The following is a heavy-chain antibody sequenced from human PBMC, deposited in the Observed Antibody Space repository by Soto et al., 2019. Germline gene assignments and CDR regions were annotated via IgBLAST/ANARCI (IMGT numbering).Heavy chain of an antibody. V-gene: IGHV3-48*02. CDR2: ISSGSSSGTTI. D-gene: IGHD6-19*01. Sequence: VGSLRLSCAAPGFSFSSYAMNWARQAPGKGLEWVSYISSGSSSGTTIYYADSVKGRFTISRDNAKNSLYLQMNSLRDEDTAVYYCATSGSSGWDFDYWGPGTLVTVSS. J-gene: IGHJ4*02. CDR3: ATSGSSGWDFDY. CDR1: GFSFSSYA.